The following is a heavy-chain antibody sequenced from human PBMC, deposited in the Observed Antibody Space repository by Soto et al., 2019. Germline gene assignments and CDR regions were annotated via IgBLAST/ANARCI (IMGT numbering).Heavy chain of an antibody. V-gene: IGHV1-18*01. D-gene: IGHD3-10*01. J-gene: IGHJ6*03. CDR1: GATLARDS. CDR2: ISAYNGNT. Sequence: ASVKVSCKGSGATLARDSISWGRRAPGRVLEWMGWISAYNGNTNYAQKLQGRVTMTTDRSTSTAYMELRSLRSDDTAVYYCARASVEFDYYYMDVWGKGTTVTVSS. CDR3: ARASVEFDYYYMDV.